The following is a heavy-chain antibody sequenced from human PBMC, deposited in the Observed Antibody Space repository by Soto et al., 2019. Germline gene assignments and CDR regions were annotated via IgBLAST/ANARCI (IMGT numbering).Heavy chain of an antibody. D-gene: IGHD3-10*01. Sequence: DVQLVESGGGLVQPGGSLRLSCAASGFTFDDYAINWVRQAPGKGLEWVSGISWNGAATGYMNSVKGRFSISRDKTKNNLYLQMNGLRSEDTAVYYCANLPLYGSGFDCWGQGTLVTVSS. CDR3: ANLPLYGSGFDC. J-gene: IGHJ4*02. CDR2: ISWNGAAT. CDR1: GFTFDDYA. V-gene: IGHV3-9*01.